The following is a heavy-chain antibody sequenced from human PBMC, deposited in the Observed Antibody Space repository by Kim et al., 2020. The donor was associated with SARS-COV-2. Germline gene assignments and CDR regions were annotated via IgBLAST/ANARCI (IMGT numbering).Heavy chain of an antibody. D-gene: IGHD4-17*01. V-gene: IGHV1-46*01. CDR3: ARDGATVVTPGYFDY. Sequence: ASVKVSCKASGYTFTNYYMNWVRQAPGQGLEWMGIITPSGDMTSYARKFQGRLTVTRDTSTSPVYMELSSLRSADTAAYYCARDGATVVTPGYFDYWGQG. J-gene: IGHJ4*02. CDR1: GYTFTNYY. CDR2: ITPSGDMT.